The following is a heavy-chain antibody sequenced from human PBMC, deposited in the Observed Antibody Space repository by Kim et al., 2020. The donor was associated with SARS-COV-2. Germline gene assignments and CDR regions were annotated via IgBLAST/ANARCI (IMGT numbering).Heavy chain of an antibody. CDR1: GGTFSSYA. Sequence: SVKVSCKASGGTFSSYAISWVRQAPGQGLEWMGGIIPIFGTANYAQKFQGRVTITADESTSTAYMELSSLRSEDTAVYYCARDRGDYEGYWYFDLWGRGTLVTVSS. CDR2: IIPIFGTA. V-gene: IGHV1-69*13. J-gene: IGHJ2*01. D-gene: IGHD4-17*01. CDR3: ARDRGDYEGYWYFDL.